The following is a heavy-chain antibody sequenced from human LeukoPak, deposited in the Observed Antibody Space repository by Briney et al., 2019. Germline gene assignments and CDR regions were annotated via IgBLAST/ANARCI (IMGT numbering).Heavy chain of an antibody. V-gene: IGHV3-23*01. CDR1: GFTFSSYA. CDR3: AKVRKGLIPNDY. J-gene: IGHJ4*02. CDR2: ITGSGGST. D-gene: IGHD3-16*01. Sequence: PGGSLRLSCAASGFTFSSYAMSWVRQAPGKGLEWVSAITGSGGSTYYADSVKGRFTMSRDNSKSTVYLQMNSLRAEDTAVYYCAKVRKGLIPNDYWGQGTLVTVSS.